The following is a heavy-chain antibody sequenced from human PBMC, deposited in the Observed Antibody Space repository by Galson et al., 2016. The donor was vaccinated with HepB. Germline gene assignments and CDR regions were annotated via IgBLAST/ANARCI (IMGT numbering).Heavy chain of an antibody. J-gene: IGHJ4*02. CDR1: GVNVRNNY. CDR2: IHSGDDT. V-gene: IGHV3-53*01. CDR3: ARFLSSPHYYFDY. Sequence: SLRLSCAASGVNVRNNYMSWVRQAPGKGLEWVSVIHSGDDTYYADSVKGQFTISRDNFRNTLSLQMNSLRGEDTAVYFCARFLSSPHYYFDYWGQGALVTVSS.